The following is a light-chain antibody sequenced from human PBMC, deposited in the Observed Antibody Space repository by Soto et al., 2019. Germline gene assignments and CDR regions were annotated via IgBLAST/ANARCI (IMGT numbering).Light chain of an antibody. V-gene: IGLV2-11*01. CDR1: SSDVGGSKF. Sequence: QSALTQPHSVSGSPGQSVTISCNGSSSDVGGSKFVSWYQQHPVKAPKLVIYDVTKRPSGVPDRFSGSKSGNTASLTISGLQADDEADYYCCSYAGNSLWVFGGGTKLTVL. J-gene: IGLJ3*02. CDR3: CSYAGNSLWV. CDR2: DVT.